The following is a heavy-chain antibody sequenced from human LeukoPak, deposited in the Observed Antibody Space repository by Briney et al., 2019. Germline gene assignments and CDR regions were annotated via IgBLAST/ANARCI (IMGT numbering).Heavy chain of an antibody. CDR1: GGSVTSGSHY. CDR3: ARAPRYYDSSGIFDY. Sequence: SETLSLTCTVSGGSVTSGSHYWSWVRQPPGRGLEWIGNIYYSGNANYNPSLKSRVTISVDTSKNQFSLKLSSVTAADTAVYYCARAPRYYDSSGIFDYWGQGTLVTVSS. J-gene: IGHJ4*02. D-gene: IGHD3-22*01. CDR2: IYYSGNA. V-gene: IGHV4-61*01.